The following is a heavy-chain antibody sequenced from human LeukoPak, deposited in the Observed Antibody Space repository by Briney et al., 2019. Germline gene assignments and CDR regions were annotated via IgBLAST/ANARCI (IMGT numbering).Heavy chain of an antibody. V-gene: IGHV4-39*01. CDR3: ARQGPGGYYGSGSTRNWFDP. CDR2: IYYSGST. D-gene: IGHD3-10*01. J-gene: IGHJ5*02. Sequence: SETLSLTCTVSGGSISSSSYYWGWIRQPPGKGLEWIGSIYYSGSTYYNPSLKSRVTISVDTSNNQFSLKLSSVTAADTAVYYCARQGPGGYYGSGSTRNWFDPWGQGTLVTVSS. CDR1: GGSISSSSYY.